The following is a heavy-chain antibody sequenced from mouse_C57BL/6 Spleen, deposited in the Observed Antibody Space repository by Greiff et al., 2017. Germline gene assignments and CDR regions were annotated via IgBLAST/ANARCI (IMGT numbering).Heavy chain of an antibody. D-gene: IGHD2-2*01. V-gene: IGHV5-4*01. Sequence: EVKLMESGGGLVKPGGSLKLSCAASGFTFSSYAMSWVRQTPEKRLEWVATISDGGSYTYYPDNVKGRFTISRDNAKNNLYLQMSHLKSEDTAMYYCARDLYYGYDETYYYAMDYWGQGTSVTVSS. CDR3: ARDLYYGYDETYYYAMDY. J-gene: IGHJ4*01. CDR1: GFTFSSYA. CDR2: ISDGGSYT.